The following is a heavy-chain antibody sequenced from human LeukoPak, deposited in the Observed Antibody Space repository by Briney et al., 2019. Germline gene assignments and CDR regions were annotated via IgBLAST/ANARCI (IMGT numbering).Heavy chain of an antibody. V-gene: IGHV3-23*01. D-gene: IGHD3-3*01. CDR2: ISGRGGST. CDR3: ATSREGSGSLPSCDY. CDR1: GFTFSNYA. J-gene: IGHJ4*02. Sequence: GVSLRLSCTSSGFTFSNYAMSWVRQAPGKGLEWVSTISGRGGSTYYADSVKGRFTISRDNSENTLYLQMNSLRAEDTAIYYCATSREGSGSLPSCDYWGQGTQLIASS.